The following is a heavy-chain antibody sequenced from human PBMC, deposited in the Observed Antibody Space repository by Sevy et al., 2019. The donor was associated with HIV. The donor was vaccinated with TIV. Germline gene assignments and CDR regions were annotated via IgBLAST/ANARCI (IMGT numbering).Heavy chain of an antibody. V-gene: IGHV1-69*06. J-gene: IGHJ1*01. CDR3: ASHYYDSSHFQH. Sequence: ASVKVSCKASGGTFSSYAISWVRQAPGQGLEWMGGIIPIFGTANYAQKFQGRVTITADKSTSTAYMELSSLRSEDTAVYYCASHYYDSSHFQHWGQCTLVTVSS. CDR1: GGTFSSYA. CDR2: IIPIFGTA. D-gene: IGHD3-22*01.